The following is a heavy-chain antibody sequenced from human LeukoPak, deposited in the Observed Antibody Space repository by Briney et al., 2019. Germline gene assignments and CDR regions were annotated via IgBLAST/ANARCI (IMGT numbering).Heavy chain of an antibody. V-gene: IGHV3-21*01. CDR2: ISSSSSYI. CDR1: GFTFSSYS. Sequence: GGSLRLSCAASGFTFSSYSMNWVRQAPGKGLEGVSSISSSSSYIYYADSVKGRFTISRDNAKNSPYLQMNSLKAEDTAVYYCARERGSSGWYRAGNYFDYWGQGTLVTVSS. D-gene: IGHD6-19*01. CDR3: ARERGSSGWYRAGNYFDY. J-gene: IGHJ4*02.